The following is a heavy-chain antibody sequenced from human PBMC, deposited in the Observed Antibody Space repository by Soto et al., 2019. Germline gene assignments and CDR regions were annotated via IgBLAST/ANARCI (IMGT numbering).Heavy chain of an antibody. CDR1: GGSISSYY. V-gene: IGHV4-59*01. CDR3: ARVDGYNLVFDY. CDR2: IYYSGST. Sequence: PSETLSLTCTVSGGSISSYYWSWIRQPPGKGLEWIGYIYYSGSTNYNPSLKSRVTISVDTSKNQFSLKLSSVTAADTAVYYCARVDGYNLVFDYWGQGTLVTVSS. J-gene: IGHJ4*02. D-gene: IGHD5-12*01.